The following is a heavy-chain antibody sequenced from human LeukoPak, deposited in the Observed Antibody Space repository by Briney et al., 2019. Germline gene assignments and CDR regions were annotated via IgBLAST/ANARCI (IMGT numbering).Heavy chain of an antibody. CDR2: ISGHASST. Sequence: PGGSLRLSCAVSGFSLSNYWMHWVRQVPGKGLVWVSRISGHASSTSYADSVKGRFTISRDNAKNTLYLQMDSLSAEDTAVYYCARGISYYERSGNHGYFDYWGQGTLVPVSS. D-gene: IGHD3-22*01. CDR3: ARGISYYERSGNHGYFDY. CDR1: GFSLSNYW. J-gene: IGHJ4*02. V-gene: IGHV3-74*01.